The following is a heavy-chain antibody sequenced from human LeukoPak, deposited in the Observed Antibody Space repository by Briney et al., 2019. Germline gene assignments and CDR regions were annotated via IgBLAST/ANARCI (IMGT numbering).Heavy chain of an antibody. CDR1: GFTFSNFG. Sequence: GTSLRLSCAASGFTFSNFGMHWVRQAPDKGLEWVAATWYDGSNKYYADSVKGRFTISRDNSKNTLYLQMNSLRAEDTAVYHCAKSLLTTAAGTGRAFDIWGQGTMVTVSS. J-gene: IGHJ3*02. CDR3: AKSLLTTAAGTGRAFDI. D-gene: IGHD2/OR15-2a*01. V-gene: IGHV3-33*06. CDR2: TWYDGSNK.